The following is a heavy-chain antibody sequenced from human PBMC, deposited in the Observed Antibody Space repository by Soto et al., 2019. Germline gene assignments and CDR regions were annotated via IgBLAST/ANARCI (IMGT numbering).Heavy chain of an antibody. D-gene: IGHD1-26*01. J-gene: IGHJ4*02. CDR3: AKLKRGAPLSYFDY. Sequence: GGSLRHSCTVSGFAFNDYVINWGRQAPGKGLEWVSSISKSDYTYYSDSVKGRFTISRGNAKNSVYLHMNNLRPEDTAVYYCAKLKRGAPLSYFDYWGQGTLVTVSS. V-gene: IGHV3-21*01. CDR2: ISKSDYT. CDR1: GFAFNDYV.